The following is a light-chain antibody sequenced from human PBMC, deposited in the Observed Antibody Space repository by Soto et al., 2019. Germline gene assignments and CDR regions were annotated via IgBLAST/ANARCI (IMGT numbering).Light chain of an antibody. CDR3: QQRRDWSRS. CDR1: QSISVY. V-gene: IGKV3-11*01. Sequence: ETVLTQSPATLSLSPGERATLACRASQSISVYLAWYQQKPGQAPRLLIYDASNRATGIPARFSGSGSGTDFTLTISSLEPEDFAVYYCQQRRDWSRSFGQGTKVDIK. CDR2: DAS. J-gene: IGKJ1*01.